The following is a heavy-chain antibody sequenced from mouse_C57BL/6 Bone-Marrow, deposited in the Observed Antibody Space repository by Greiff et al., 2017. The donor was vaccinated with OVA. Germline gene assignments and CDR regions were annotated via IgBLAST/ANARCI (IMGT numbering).Heavy chain of an antibody. CDR1: GYAFSSSW. V-gene: IGHV1-82*01. CDR3: ARHYYGYYAMDY. J-gene: IGHJ4*01. Sequence: QVQLQQSGPELVKPGASVKISCKASGYAFSSSWMNWVKQRPGKGLEWIGRIYPGDGDTKYNGKFKGKATLTADKSSSTAYMQLSSLTSEDSAVYFCARHYYGYYAMDYWGQGTSVTVSS. CDR2: IYPGDGDT. D-gene: IGHD1-1*01.